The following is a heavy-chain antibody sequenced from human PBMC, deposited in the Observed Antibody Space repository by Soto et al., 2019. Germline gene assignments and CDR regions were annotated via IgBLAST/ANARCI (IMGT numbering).Heavy chain of an antibody. Sequence: GGSLRLSCAASGFTFSSYAMSWVRQAPGKGLEWVSAISGSGGSTYYADSVKGRFTISRDNSKNTLYLQMNSLRAEDMAVYYCAKAQGATGIAAAGTMYYYYYMDVWGKGTTVTVSS. V-gene: IGHV3-23*01. D-gene: IGHD6-13*01. CDR1: GFTFSSYA. J-gene: IGHJ6*03. CDR3: AKAQGATGIAAAGTMYYYYYMDV. CDR2: ISGSGGST.